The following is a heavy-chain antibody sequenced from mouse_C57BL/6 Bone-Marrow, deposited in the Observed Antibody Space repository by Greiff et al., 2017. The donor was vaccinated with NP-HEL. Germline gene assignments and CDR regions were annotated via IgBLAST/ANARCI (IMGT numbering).Heavy chain of an antibody. CDR1: GYTFTSYG. V-gene: IGHV1-81*01. Sequence: QVQLQQSGAELARPGASVKLSCKASGYTFTSYGISWVKQRTGQGLEWIGEIYPRSGNTYYNEKFKGKATLTADKSSITAYMELRSLTSEASAVYCCARLAYYSNPYAMDYWGQGTSVTVSS. D-gene: IGHD2-5*01. CDR2: IYPRSGNT. CDR3: ARLAYYSNPYAMDY. J-gene: IGHJ4*01.